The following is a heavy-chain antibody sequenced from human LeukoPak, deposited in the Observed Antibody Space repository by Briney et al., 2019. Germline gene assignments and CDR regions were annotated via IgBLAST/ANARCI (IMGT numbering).Heavy chain of an antibody. Sequence: PGGSLRLSCAASGFTFSSYEMNWVRQAPGKGLEWVSYISSSGSTIYYADSVKGRFTISRDNAKNSLYLQMNSLRAEDTAVYYCARDYRGYYYYYYMDVWGKGTTVTISS. D-gene: IGHD4-11*01. CDR3: ARDYRGYYYYYYMDV. V-gene: IGHV3-48*03. CDR2: ISSSGSTI. CDR1: GFTFSSYE. J-gene: IGHJ6*03.